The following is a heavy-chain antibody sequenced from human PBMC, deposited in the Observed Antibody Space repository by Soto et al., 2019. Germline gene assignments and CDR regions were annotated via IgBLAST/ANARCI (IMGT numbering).Heavy chain of an antibody. D-gene: IGHD1-26*01. CDR1: GFSFGGYA. V-gene: IGHV3-23*01. Sequence: EVQLLESGGGLVQPGGSLRLSCAASGFSFGGYAMSWVRQAPGKGLGWVSGISGGGTSTYYADSVKGRFTISRDSSMVYLQMNSLRAEDTAVYYCAKWGGYYPYYHEMDVWGQGTTVTVSS. J-gene: IGHJ6*02. CDR3: AKWGGYYPYYHEMDV. CDR2: ISGGGTST.